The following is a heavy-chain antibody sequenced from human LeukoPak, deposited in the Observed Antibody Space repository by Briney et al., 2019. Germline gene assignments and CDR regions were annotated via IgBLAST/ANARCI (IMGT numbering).Heavy chain of an antibody. CDR2: MNPNSGNT. Sequence: ASVKVSCKASGYTFTGYYMHWVRQAPGQGLEWMGWMNPNSGNTGYAQKFQGRVTITRNTSISTAYMELSSLRSEDTAVYYCARDATGDAFYIWGQGTIVTVSS. J-gene: IGHJ3*02. V-gene: IGHV1-8*03. CDR3: ARDATGDAFYI. CDR1: GYTFTGYY.